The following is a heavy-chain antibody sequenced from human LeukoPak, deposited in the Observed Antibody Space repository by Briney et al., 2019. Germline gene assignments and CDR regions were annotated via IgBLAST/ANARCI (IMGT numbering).Heavy chain of an antibody. J-gene: IGHJ5*02. Sequence: ASVKVSCKASGYTFTGYYMHWVRQAPGQGLEWMGWINPNSGGTNYAQKFQGRVTMTRDTSISTAYMKLSRLRSDDTAVYYCARDHPRTNWFDPWGQGTLVTVSS. CDR2: INPNSGGT. CDR1: GYTFTGYY. V-gene: IGHV1-2*02. CDR3: ARDHPRTNWFDP.